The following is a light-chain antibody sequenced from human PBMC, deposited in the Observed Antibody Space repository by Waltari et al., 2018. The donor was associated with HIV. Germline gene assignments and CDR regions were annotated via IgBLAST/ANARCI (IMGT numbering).Light chain of an antibody. CDR2: KDS. CDR1: ALPKQY. Sequence: SHELTQPPSVSVSPGQTARITCSGDALPKQYAYWYQQKPGQAPVLVIYKDSERPSGIPVRFSGSSSGTIVTLTISGVQAEDEADYYCQSPDSSGTWVFGGGTKLTVL. V-gene: IGLV3-25*03. CDR3: QSPDSSGTWV. J-gene: IGLJ3*02.